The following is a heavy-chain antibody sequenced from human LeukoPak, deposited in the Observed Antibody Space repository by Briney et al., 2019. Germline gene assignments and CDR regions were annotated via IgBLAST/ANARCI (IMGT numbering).Heavy chain of an antibody. CDR3: ARVGYYYGSGTDY. CDR1: GGSFSGYY. Sequence: SETLSLTCAVYGGSFSGYYWSWIRQPPGKGLEWIGEINHSGSTNYNPSLKSRVTISVDTSKNQFSLKLSSVTAADTAVYYCARVGYYYGSGTDYWGQGTLATVSS. V-gene: IGHV4-34*01. CDR2: INHSGST. J-gene: IGHJ4*02. D-gene: IGHD3-10*01.